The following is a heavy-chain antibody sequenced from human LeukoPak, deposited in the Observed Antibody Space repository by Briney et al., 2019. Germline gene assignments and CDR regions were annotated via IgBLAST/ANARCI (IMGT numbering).Heavy chain of an antibody. D-gene: IGHD3-3*01. CDR2: IYHSGST. CDR3: ARDPLRFPPNY. V-gene: IGHV4-30-2*01. J-gene: IGHJ4*02. Sequence: SETLSLTCAVSGGSISSGGYSWSWIRQPPGKGLEWIGEIYHSGSTNYNPSLKSRVTISVDKSKNQFSLKLSSVTAADTAVYYCARDPLRFPPNYWGQGTLVTVSS. CDR1: GGSISSGGYS.